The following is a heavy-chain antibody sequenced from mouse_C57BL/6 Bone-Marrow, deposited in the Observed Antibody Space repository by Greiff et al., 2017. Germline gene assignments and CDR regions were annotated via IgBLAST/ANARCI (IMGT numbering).Heavy chain of an antibody. D-gene: IGHD2-3*01. CDR3: ERDGYPS. J-gene: IGHJ1*03. CDR2: INPSTGGT. Sequence: VQLKQSGPELVKPGASVKISCKASGYSFTGYYMNWVKQSPEKSLEWIGEINPSTGGTTYNQKFKAKATLTVDKSSSTAYMQLKSLTSEDSAVYYCERDGYPSWGTGTTVTVSS. CDR1: GYSFTGYY. V-gene: IGHV1-42*01.